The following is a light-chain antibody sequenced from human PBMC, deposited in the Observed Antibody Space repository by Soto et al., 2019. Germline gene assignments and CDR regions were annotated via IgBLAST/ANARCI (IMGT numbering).Light chain of an antibody. CDR2: AAS. J-gene: IGKJ4*01. V-gene: IGKV1-33*01. Sequence: DIQITHSPSSVSASVAVRFSSTCQASQDINKYLTWYQQKSGKAPKPXIYAASDLETGVPSRFSGSGSGTDFTLTINSLQPEDIATYYCQQYDNLTLTVGEGTKGDIK. CDR1: QDINKY. CDR3: QQYDNLTLT.